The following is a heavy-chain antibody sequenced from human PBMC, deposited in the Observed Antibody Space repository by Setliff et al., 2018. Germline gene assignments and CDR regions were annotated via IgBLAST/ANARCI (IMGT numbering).Heavy chain of an antibody. CDR1: GFTFSSYA. Sequence: LRLSCAASGFTFSSYAMSWVRQAPGKGLEWVSAISSSGGSTYYADSVKGRFTISRDNSKNTLYLQMNSLRAEDTAMYYCVRGSAYSSGSFDCWGQGTLVTVSS. J-gene: IGHJ4*02. V-gene: IGHV3-23*01. CDR3: VRGSAYSSGSFDC. CDR2: ISSSGGST. D-gene: IGHD3-22*01.